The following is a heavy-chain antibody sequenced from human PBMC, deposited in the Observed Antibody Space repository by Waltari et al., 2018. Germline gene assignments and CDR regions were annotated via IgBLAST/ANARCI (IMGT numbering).Heavy chain of an antibody. CDR3: AKDTGRYSGYSCPGY. V-gene: IGHV3-7*01. J-gene: IGHJ4*02. CDR1: GFTFSRYW. Sequence: EVQLVESGGGLVQPGGSLRLSCAASGFTFSRYWMSWVRQAPGKGLEWVANIKQDGSEKYYVDSVKGRFTISRDNSKNTLYLQMNSLRAEDTAVYYCAKDTGRYSGYSCPGYWGQGTLVTVSS. D-gene: IGHD5-12*01. CDR2: IKQDGSEK.